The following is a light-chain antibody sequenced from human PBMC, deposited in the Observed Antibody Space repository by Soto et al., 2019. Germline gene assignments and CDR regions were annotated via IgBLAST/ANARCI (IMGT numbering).Light chain of an antibody. J-gene: IGLJ2*01. Sequence: QSGLTQPASVSGSPGQSITISCNGSSRDIGTYKYVSWYQQRPDKAPRLMIYEVVNRPSGISDRFSGSKSGNTASLTISDLQPEDDADYYCSSFTREATLIFGGGTKVTVL. V-gene: IGLV2-14*01. CDR1: SRDIGTYKY. CDR3: SSFTREATLI. CDR2: EVV.